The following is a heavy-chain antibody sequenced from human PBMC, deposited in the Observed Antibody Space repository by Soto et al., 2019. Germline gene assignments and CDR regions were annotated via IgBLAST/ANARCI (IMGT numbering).Heavy chain of an antibody. CDR1: GYTFTAYP. CDR3: AKKDYYAAGVYHFDH. CDR2: INAANGDI. V-gene: IGHV1-3*01. Sequence: QVQLVQSGAEVKKPGASVKVSCRASGYTFTAYPLHCVRQAPGQRLEWMGWINAANGDIGYSREFQGRVTITRDTSASTVYMEVSSLTSEDTAVYYCAKKDYYAAGVYHFDHWGQGTLVTVSS. J-gene: IGHJ4*02. D-gene: IGHD3-10*01.